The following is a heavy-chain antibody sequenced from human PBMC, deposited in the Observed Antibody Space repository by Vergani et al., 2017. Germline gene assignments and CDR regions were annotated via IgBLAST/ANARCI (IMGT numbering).Heavy chain of an antibody. J-gene: IGHJ6*02. CDR1: GYTFTYRY. V-gene: IGHV1-45*02. Sequence: QMQLVQSGAEVKKTGSSVKVSCKASGYTFTYRYLHWVRQAPGQALEWMGWITPFNGNTNYAQKFQDRVTITTDTSTSTAYMELRSLRSDDTAVYYCARDYRFYGMDVWGQGTTVTVSS. CDR2: ITPFNGNT. CDR3: ARDYRFYGMDV. D-gene: IGHD3-3*01.